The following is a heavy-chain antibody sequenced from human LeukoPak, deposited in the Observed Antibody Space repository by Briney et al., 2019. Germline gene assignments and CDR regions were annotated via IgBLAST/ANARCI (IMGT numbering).Heavy chain of an antibody. CDR1: GDSISGSSYY. J-gene: IGHJ4*02. Sequence: PSETLSLTCTVSGDSISGSSYYWGWIRQPPGKGLEWIGYIYYSGSTNYNPSLKSRVTISVDTSKNQFSLKLSSVTAADTAVYYCARGRGYFDYWGQGTLVTVSS. CDR2: IYYSGST. CDR3: ARGRGYFDY. V-gene: IGHV4-61*05.